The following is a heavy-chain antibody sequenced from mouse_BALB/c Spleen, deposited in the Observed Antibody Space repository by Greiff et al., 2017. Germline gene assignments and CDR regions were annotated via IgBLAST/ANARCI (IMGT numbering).Heavy chain of an antibody. CDR3: ARHPSDGDYWYFDV. Sequence: EVQLVESGGGLVQPGGSLTLSCAASGFTFSSYTMSWVRQTPEKRLEWVAYISNGGGSTYYPDTVKGRFTISRDNAKNTLYLQMSSLKSEATAMYYCARHPSDGDYWYFDVWGAGTTVTVSS. CDR2: ISNGGGST. CDR1: GFTFSSYT. V-gene: IGHV5-12-2*01. J-gene: IGHJ1*01. D-gene: IGHD2-13*01.